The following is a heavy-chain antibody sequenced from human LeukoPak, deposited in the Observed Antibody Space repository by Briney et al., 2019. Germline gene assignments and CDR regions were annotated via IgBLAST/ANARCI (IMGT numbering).Heavy chain of an antibody. CDR1: GFTFSSYW. Sequence: PGGSLRLSCAASGFTFSSYWMHWVRQAPGKGLVWVSRINSDGSSTSYADSVKGRFTISRDNSKNTLYLQMNSLRAEDTAIYYCAKESPVAATGRSWFDPWGQGTLVTVSS. V-gene: IGHV3-74*01. CDR3: AKESPVAATGRSWFDP. CDR2: INSDGSST. D-gene: IGHD6-13*01. J-gene: IGHJ5*02.